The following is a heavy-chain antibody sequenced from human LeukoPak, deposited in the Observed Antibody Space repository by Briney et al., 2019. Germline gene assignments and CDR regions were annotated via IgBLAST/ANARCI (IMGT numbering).Heavy chain of an antibody. J-gene: IGHJ5*02. CDR2: ISYDGSNK. V-gene: IGHV3-30-3*01. Sequence: PGGSLRLSCAASGFTFSSYAMHWVRQAPGKGLEWVAVISYDGSNKYYADSVKGRLTISRDNSKNTLYLQMNSLRAEDTAVYYCARDLSGWFSNWFDPWGQGTLVTVSS. CDR1: GFTFSSYA. D-gene: IGHD6-19*01. CDR3: ARDLSGWFSNWFDP.